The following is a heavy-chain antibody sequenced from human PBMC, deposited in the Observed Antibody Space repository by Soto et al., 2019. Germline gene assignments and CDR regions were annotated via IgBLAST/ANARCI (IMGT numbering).Heavy chain of an antibody. J-gene: IGHJ6*02. CDR2: IYYSGST. Sequence: QVQLQESGPGLVKPSQTLSLTCTVSGGSISSGDYYWSWIRQPPGKGLEWIGYIYYSGSTYYNPSLKSRVTISVDTSKNQFSLKLSSVTAADTAVYYCAREGITMVRGVIRGMDVWGQGTTVTVSS. CDR1: GGSISSGDYY. CDR3: AREGITMVRGVIRGMDV. V-gene: IGHV4-30-4*01. D-gene: IGHD3-10*01.